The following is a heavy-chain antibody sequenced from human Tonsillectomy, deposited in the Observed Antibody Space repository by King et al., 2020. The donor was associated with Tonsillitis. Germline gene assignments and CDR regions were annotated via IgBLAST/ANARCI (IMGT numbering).Heavy chain of an antibody. CDR2: ISSSSQYI. D-gene: IGHD6-13*01. V-gene: IGHV3-21*01. J-gene: IGHJ6*02. Sequence: EVQLVESGGGLVKPGGSLRLSCAASGFTFSTYSMNWVRQAPGKGLEWVSSISSSSQYIYYADSVKGRFTISRDNAKNSLFLQMNSLRAEDTAVYYCARGAAAAGTFAMDVWGQGTTVTVSS. CDR1: GFTFSTYS. CDR3: ARGAAAAGTFAMDV.